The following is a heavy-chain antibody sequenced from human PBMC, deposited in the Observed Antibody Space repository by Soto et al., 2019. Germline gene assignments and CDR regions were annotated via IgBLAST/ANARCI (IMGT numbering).Heavy chain of an antibody. CDR2: MKKDGSEK. V-gene: IGHV3-7*03. CDR1: GFSFGDYW. CDR3: AKLGSGYYTGLYFDY. Sequence: GGSLRLSCAASGFSFGDYWMSWVRQAPGKGLEWVAHMKKDGSEKYYVDSVKGRFSVSRDNSKNSLYLQMDSLRAEDTAVYYCAKLGSGYYTGLYFDYWGQGTLVTVS. J-gene: IGHJ4*02. D-gene: IGHD3-3*01.